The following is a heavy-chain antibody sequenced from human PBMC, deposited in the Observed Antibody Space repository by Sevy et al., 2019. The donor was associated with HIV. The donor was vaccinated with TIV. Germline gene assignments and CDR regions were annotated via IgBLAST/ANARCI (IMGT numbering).Heavy chain of an antibody. D-gene: IGHD3-10*01. CDR2: IRSKLYGGTT. Sequence: GGSLRLSCSASGFSFDNYVMNWFRQAPGKGLEWVGFIRSKLYGGTTEYAASVKGRFTISRDDSKSIAYLQMNSLKTEDSGVYYCSRDRYGSQSYAAYHWGQGTLVTVSS. CDR3: SRDRYGSQSYAAYH. CDR1: GFSFDNYV. J-gene: IGHJ5*02. V-gene: IGHV3-49*03.